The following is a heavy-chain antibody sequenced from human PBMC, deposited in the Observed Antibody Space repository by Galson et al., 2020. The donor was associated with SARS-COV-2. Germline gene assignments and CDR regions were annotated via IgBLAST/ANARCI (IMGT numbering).Heavy chain of an antibody. V-gene: IGHV4-34*01. Sequence: SETLSLTCAVYGGSFNTYDWNWIRQPPGKGLEWIGEINHSGGTDYNPSLKSRVTMSVDTSKNQFSLKMNSVTAADTAVYYCARRSRGTFSSGPYYWGQGTLVTVSS. CDR3: ARRSRGTFSSGPYY. CDR1: GGSFNTYD. J-gene: IGHJ4*02. CDR2: INHSGGT. D-gene: IGHD6-25*01.